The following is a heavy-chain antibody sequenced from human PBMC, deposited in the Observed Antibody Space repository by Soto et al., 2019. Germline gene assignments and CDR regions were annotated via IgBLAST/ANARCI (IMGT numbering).Heavy chain of an antibody. Sequence: EGSLRLSGAASGFTFSSYAMHWVRQAPGKGLEWVAVISYDGSNKYYADSVKVRFTISRDNSKNTLYLQMNSLRAEYTAVYYCARDEYSSGWYTKVRWNYYYYGMDVWGQGTTVTVAS. V-gene: IGHV3-30-3*01. CDR3: ARDEYSSGWYTKVRWNYYYYGMDV. CDR1: GFTFSSYA. D-gene: IGHD6-19*01. J-gene: IGHJ6*02. CDR2: ISYDGSNK.